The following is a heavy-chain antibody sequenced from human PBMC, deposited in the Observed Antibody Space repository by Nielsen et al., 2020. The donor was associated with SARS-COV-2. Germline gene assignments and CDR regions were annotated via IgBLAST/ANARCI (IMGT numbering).Heavy chain of an antibody. CDR2: INYSGST. CDR1: GGSISSYY. Sequence: SETLSLTCTVSGGSISSYYWSWIRQRPGKGLEWIGYINYSGSTNYNPSLTSRVTISVDTSKNQFSLKLSSVTAADTAVYYCARTDDTLSYYYYVMDVWGQGTTVTVSS. V-gene: IGHV4-59*13. D-gene: IGHD3-9*01. CDR3: ARTDDTLSYYYYVMDV. J-gene: IGHJ6*02.